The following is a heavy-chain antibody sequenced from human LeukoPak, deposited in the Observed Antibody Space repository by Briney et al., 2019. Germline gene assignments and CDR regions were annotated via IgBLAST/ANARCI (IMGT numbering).Heavy chain of an antibody. CDR2: IYTSGST. J-gene: IGHJ5*02. CDR1: GGSISSYY. Sequence: SETLSLTCTVSGGSISSYYWSWIRQPAGKGLEWIGRIYTSGSTNYNPSLKSRVTMSVDTSKNQFSLKLSSVTAADTAVYYCARDLAIGSAAGWFDPWGQGILVTVSS. CDR3: ARDLAIGSAAGWFDP. D-gene: IGHD2-21*01. V-gene: IGHV4-4*07.